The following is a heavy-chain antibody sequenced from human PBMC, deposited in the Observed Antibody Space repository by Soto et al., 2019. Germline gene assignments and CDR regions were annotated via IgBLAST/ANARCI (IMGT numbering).Heavy chain of an antibody. D-gene: IGHD3-3*01. CDR3: ARGSPDFWSGYGYYYYGMDV. CDR1: GGSISSNIYY. J-gene: IGHJ6*02. V-gene: IGHV4-39*07. Sequence: ASETLSLTCTVSGGSISSNIYYWGWVRQPPGKGLEWIGYIYHSGSTYYNPSLKSRVTISVDRSKNQFSLKLSSVTAADTAVYYCARGSPDFWSGYGYYYYGMDVWGQGTTVTVSS. CDR2: IYHSGST.